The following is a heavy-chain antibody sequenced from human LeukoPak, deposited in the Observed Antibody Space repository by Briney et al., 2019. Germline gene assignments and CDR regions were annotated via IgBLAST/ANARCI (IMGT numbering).Heavy chain of an antibody. J-gene: IGHJ4*02. CDR3: ARDRSSLGLWFGELRN. V-gene: IGHV3-74*01. CDR2: IYSDGSST. Sequence: GRSLRLSCAASGFTFSSYWMYWVRQAPGKGLVWVSRIYSDGSSTNYADSVKGRFTISRDNAKNTLYLQMNSLRAEDTAVYYCARDRSSLGLWFGELRNWGQGTLVTVSS. CDR1: GFTFSSYW. D-gene: IGHD3-10*01.